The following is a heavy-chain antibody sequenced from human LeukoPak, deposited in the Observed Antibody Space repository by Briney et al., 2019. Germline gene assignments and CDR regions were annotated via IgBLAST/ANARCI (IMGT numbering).Heavy chain of an antibody. Sequence: ASVKVSCKASGGTFSSYAITWVRQAPGQGLEWMGWVSGYNGNTNYAQRLQGRVTMTTDTSTSTAYMELRSLRSDDTAVYFCARTVVVVAPLDVWGKGTTVTVSS. CDR1: GGTFSSYA. CDR2: VSGYNGNT. J-gene: IGHJ6*04. D-gene: IGHD2-15*01. V-gene: IGHV1-18*01. CDR3: ARTVVVVAPLDV.